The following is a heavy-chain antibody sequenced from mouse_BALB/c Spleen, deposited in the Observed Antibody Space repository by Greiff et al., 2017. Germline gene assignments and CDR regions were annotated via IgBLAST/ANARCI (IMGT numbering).Heavy chain of an antibody. CDR1: GFSLTGYG. D-gene: IGHD1-1*01. Sequence: VMLVESGPGLVAPSQSLSITCTVSGFSLTGYGVNWVRQPPGKGLEWLGMIWGDGSTDYNSALKSRLSISKDNSKSQVFLKMNSLQTDDTARYYCARSPYYYGSSYAMDYWGQGTSVTVSS. V-gene: IGHV2-6-7*01. CDR2: IWGDGST. CDR3: ARSPYYYGSSYAMDY. J-gene: IGHJ4*01.